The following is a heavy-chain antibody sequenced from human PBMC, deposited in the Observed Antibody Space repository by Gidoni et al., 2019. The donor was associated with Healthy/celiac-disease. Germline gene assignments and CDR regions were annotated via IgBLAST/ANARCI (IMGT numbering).Heavy chain of an antibody. CDR1: GFTVSSNY. D-gene: IGHD4-17*01. Sequence: EVKLVESGGGWVQPGGAVRLAWAASGFTVSSNYMRWVRQAPGKGLEWVSVIYSGGSTYYADSVKGRFTISRDNSKNTLYLQMNSLRAEDTAVYYCARGPKSAGDYVYWGQGTLVTVSS. CDR3: ARGPKSAGDYVY. CDR2: IYSGGST. V-gene: IGHV3-66*01. J-gene: IGHJ4*02.